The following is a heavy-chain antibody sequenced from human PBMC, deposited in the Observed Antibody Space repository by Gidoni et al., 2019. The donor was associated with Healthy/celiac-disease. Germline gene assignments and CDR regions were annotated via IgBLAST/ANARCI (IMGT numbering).Heavy chain of an antibody. V-gene: IGHV3-23*01. CDR1: GLTFSCSA. D-gene: IGHD1-26*01. CDR2: ISGSGGST. Sequence: EVQPLESGGGLVQPGVSLRLTCAASGLTFSCSALSWVRQAPGKGLEWVSSISGSGGSTYYADAVKGRFTISRDNSKNTLYRQMNSLRAEDTAVYYCAKDRGAGLAPPDYYGMDVWGQGTTVTVSS. CDR3: AKDRGAGLAPPDYYGMDV. J-gene: IGHJ6*02.